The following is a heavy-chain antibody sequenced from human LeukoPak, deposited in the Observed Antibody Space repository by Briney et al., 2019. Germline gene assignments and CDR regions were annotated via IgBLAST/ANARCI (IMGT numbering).Heavy chain of an antibody. CDR3: ARSPVDCTNGVCYHDY. D-gene: IGHD2-8*01. V-gene: IGHV4-34*01. CDR1: GGSFSGYY. CDR2: INHSGST. Sequence: SETLPLTCAVYGGSFSGYYWSWIRQPPGKGLEWIGEINHSGSTNYNPSLKSRVTISVDTSKNQFSLKLSSVTAADTAVYYCARSPVDCTNGVCYHDYWGQGTLVTVSS. J-gene: IGHJ4*02.